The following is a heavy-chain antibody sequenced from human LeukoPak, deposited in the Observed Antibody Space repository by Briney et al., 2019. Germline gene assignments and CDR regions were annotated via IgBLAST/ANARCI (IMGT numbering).Heavy chain of an antibody. CDR2: IYTSGST. Sequence: SQTLSLTCTVSDGSISSGSYYWSWIRQPAGKGLEWIGRIYTSGSTNYNPSLKSRVTISVDTSKNQFSLKLSSVTAADTAVYYCASKTSRIQLWSDAFDIRGQGTMATVSS. CDR1: DGSISSGSYY. V-gene: IGHV4-61*02. D-gene: IGHD5-18*01. CDR3: ASKTSRIQLWSDAFDI. J-gene: IGHJ3*02.